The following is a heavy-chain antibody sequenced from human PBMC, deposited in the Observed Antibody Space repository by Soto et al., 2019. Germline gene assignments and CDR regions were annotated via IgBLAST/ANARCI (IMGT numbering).Heavy chain of an antibody. Sequence: EVQLVESGGGLVQPGGSLKLSCAASGFIFSGSAVHWVRQASGKGLEGVGGILSKAGNYATAYPASMKGRFTISRDDSANTAFLQMNSLKTEDTAVYYCIRGGSPYYYDYWGQGTLVAVSS. CDR3: IRGGSPYYYDY. J-gene: IGHJ4*02. CDR1: GFIFSGSA. V-gene: IGHV3-73*01. CDR2: ILSKAGNYAT.